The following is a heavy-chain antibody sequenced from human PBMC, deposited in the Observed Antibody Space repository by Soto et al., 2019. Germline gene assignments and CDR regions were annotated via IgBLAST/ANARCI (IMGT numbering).Heavy chain of an antibody. J-gene: IGHJ6*02. D-gene: IGHD6-13*01. CDR1: GYTFISFF. Sequence: ASVKVSCKASGYTFISFFIHWVRQAPGQGLEWMGRIHPSGGSTSYAQRFQGRVTVTRDTSTSTVYMELSSLKSEDTAVYYCARDVMAAAGIYYYHYGMDVWG. V-gene: IGHV1-46*01. CDR3: ARDVMAAAGIYYYHYGMDV. CDR2: IHPSGGST.